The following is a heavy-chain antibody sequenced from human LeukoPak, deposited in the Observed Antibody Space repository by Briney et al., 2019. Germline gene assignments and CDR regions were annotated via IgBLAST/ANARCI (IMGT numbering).Heavy chain of an antibody. J-gene: IGHJ3*02. D-gene: IGHD3-22*01. CDR1: GGSISSYY. Sequence: SETLSLTCTVSGGSISSYYWSWIRQPPGKGLEWIGRIYTSGSTNYNPSLKSRVTMSVDTSKNQFSLKLSSVTAADTAVYYCVRYYYYYDSSGYLDAFDIWGQGTMVTVSS. CDR3: VRYYYYYDSSGYLDAFDI. V-gene: IGHV4-4*07. CDR2: IYTSGST.